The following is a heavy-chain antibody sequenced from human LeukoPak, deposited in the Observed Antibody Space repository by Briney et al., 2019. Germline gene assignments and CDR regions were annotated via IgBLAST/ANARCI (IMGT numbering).Heavy chain of an antibody. CDR1: GFTFSDYY. CDR2: ISSSGSTI. V-gene: IGHV3-11*01. CDR3: ARTAKSTVTTHFDY. Sequence: PGGSLRLSCAASGFTFSDYYVSWIRQAPGKGLEWVSYISSSGSTIYYADSVKGRFTISRDNAKNSLYLQMNSLRAEDTAVYYCARTAKSTVTTHFDYWGQGTLVTVSS. D-gene: IGHD4-17*01. J-gene: IGHJ4*02.